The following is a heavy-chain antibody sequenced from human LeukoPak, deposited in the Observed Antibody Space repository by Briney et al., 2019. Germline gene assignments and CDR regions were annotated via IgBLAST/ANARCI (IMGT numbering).Heavy chain of an antibody. Sequence: PGGSLRLSCAASGFTFSSYAMSWVRQAPGKGLEWVSAISGSGGSTYYADSVKGRFTISRDNSKNTLYLQMNSLRAEDTAVYYCAKDAEDIVVVAILNGAFDIWGQGTIVTVSS. J-gene: IGHJ3*02. CDR2: ISGSGGST. V-gene: IGHV3-23*01. CDR3: AKDAEDIVVVAILNGAFDI. D-gene: IGHD2-15*01. CDR1: GFTFSSYA.